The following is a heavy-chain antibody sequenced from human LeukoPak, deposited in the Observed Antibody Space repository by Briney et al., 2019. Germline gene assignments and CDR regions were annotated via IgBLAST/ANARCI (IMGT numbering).Heavy chain of an antibody. Sequence: PGGSLRLSCAASGFTFDDYAMHWVRQAPGKGLEWVSGISWNSGSIGYADSVKGRFTISRDNAKNSLYLQMTSLRAEDTALYYCAKVLSSSWYRDAFDIWGQGTMVTVSS. D-gene: IGHD6-13*01. CDR1: GFTFDDYA. CDR2: ISWNSGSI. CDR3: AKVLSSSWYRDAFDI. V-gene: IGHV3-9*01. J-gene: IGHJ3*02.